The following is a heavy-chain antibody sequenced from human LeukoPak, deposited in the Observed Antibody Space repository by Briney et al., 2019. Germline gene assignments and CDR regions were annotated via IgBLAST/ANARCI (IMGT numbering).Heavy chain of an antibody. D-gene: IGHD5-18*01. V-gene: IGHV4-34*01. CDR1: DGSFSGYS. J-gene: IGHJ5*02. CDR2: INQSGST. CDR3: ARGKGYSYGFYNWFDP. Sequence: TSETLSLTCAVYDGSFSGYSWGWIRQPPGKGLEWIGEINQSGSTNYNPSLKSRVTISVDTSKNQFSLKLSSVTAADTAVYYCARGKGYSYGFYNWFDPWGQGTLVTVSS.